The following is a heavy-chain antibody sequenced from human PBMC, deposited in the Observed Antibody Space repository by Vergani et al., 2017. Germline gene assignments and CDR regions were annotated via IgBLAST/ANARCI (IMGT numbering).Heavy chain of an antibody. CDR1: GFAFSNAW. Sequence: EVKLVESGGALVKPGGSLRLSCAVSGFAFSNAWTTWVRQVTGKGLEWVGRIKRESDGGTAQYAAPVKGRCTVSRDDSKNTLYLQMNSLKMEDTAVYYCTPDFGGTCDTTRCYSRFDYWGQGTLVTVSS. CDR3: TPDFGGTCDTTRCYSRFDY. J-gene: IGHJ4*02. V-gene: IGHV3-15*02. CDR2: IKRESDGGTA. D-gene: IGHD2-2*01.